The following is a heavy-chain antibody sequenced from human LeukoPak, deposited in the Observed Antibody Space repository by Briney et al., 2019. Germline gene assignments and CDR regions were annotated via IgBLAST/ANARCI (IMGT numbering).Heavy chain of an antibody. CDR3: ARDKSGSGYYPVWYFDY. V-gene: IGHV1-46*01. J-gene: IGHJ4*02. CDR2: INPSGGST. Sequence: ASVKVSCKASGYTFTSYYMHWVRQAPGQGLEWIGIINPSGGSTSYAQKFQGRVTSTRDTSTGTVPMELNSLRSEDPAVYCCARDKSGSGYYPVWYFDYWRQGTLVTVSS. D-gene: IGHD3-22*01. CDR1: GYTFTSYY.